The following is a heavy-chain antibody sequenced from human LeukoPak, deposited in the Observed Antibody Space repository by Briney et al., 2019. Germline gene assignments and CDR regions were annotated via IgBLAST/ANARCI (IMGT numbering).Heavy chain of an antibody. D-gene: IGHD6-19*01. CDR2: ISYDGSNK. V-gene: IGHV3-30*18. Sequence: QPGRSLRLSCAASGFTFSSYGMHWVRQAPGKGLEWVAVISYDGSNKYYADSVKGRFTISRDNSKNTLYLQMNSLRAEDTAVYYCAKDRGSGWYAWFDPWGQGTLVTVSS. CDR1: GFTFSSYG. CDR3: AKDRGSGWYAWFDP. J-gene: IGHJ5*02.